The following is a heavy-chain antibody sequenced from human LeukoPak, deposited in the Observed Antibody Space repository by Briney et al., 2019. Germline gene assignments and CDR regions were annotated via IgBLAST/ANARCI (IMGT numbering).Heavy chain of an antibody. V-gene: IGHV4-4*07. CDR3: ARDNEAAARAYDY. D-gene: IGHD6-13*01. CDR2: IYSSGSI. Sequence: SETLSLTCTVSGGAISSYYWSWIRQPAGKGLEWIGRIYSSGSINYNTSLKSRVTMSVDTSKNQFSLKLSSVTAADTAVYYCARDNEAAARAYDYWGQGTLVTVSS. CDR1: GGAISSYY. J-gene: IGHJ4*02.